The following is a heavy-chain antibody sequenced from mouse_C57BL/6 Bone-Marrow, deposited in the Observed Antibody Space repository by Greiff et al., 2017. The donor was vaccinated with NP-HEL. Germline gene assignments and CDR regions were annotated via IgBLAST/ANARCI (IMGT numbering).Heavy chain of an antibody. J-gene: IGHJ2*01. Sequence: VQLQQSGAELVRPGASVKLSCTASGFNIKDDDMHWVKQRPEQGLEWIGWIDPENGDTEYASKLQGKATITADTSSNTAYLKLSSLTSEDTAVYYCTPTVGATDWGQGPTLTVSS. CDR2: IDPENGDT. CDR3: TPTVGATD. D-gene: IGHD1-1*01. CDR1: GFNIKDDD. V-gene: IGHV14-4*01.